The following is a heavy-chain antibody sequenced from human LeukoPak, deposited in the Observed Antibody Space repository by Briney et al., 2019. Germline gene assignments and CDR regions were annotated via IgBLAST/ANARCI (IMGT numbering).Heavy chain of an antibody. D-gene: IGHD3-10*01. CDR2: ISGSGDVT. CDR3: AKRRVRGVVIRRDYYYMDV. CDR1: GFTFSSYA. J-gene: IGHJ6*03. Sequence: SGGSLRLSCAASGFTFSSYAMSWVRQAPGRGLEWVSAISGSGDVTYYADSVKGRFTISRDNSKNTLYLQMNSLRAEDTALYYCAKRRVRGVVIRRDYYYMDVWGKGTTVSVSS. V-gene: IGHV3-23*01.